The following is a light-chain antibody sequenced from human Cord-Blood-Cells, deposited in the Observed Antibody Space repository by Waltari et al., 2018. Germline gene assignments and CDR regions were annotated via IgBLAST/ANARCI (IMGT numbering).Light chain of an antibody. CDR3: QQRSNWPPT. J-gene: IGKJ4*01. Sequence: EIVLTQSPATLSLSPGERATLSCRASQSVSSYLAWYQQKPGQAPRRLIYDASNRATGIPARFSGSGSGTDFTLTISSREPEDFAVYYCQQRSNWPPTFGGGTKVEIK. CDR2: DAS. CDR1: QSVSSY. V-gene: IGKV3-11*01.